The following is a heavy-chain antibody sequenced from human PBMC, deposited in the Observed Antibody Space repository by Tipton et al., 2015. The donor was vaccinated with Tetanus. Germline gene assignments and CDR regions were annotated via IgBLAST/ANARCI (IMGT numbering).Heavy chain of an antibody. J-gene: IGHJ2*01. D-gene: IGHD1-14*01. V-gene: IGHV4-30-4*01. CDR2: IYYTGTT. CDR1: GGSISSGDYQ. Sequence: LLLSCPVSGGSISSGDYQWNWVRQPPGKGLEWIGKIYYTGTTDYNPSLKSRLTISVDTSMNQFSLRLSSVAAADTAVYYCARGSGTLRRYFDLWGRGTPVTVSS. CDR3: ARGSGTLRRYFDL.